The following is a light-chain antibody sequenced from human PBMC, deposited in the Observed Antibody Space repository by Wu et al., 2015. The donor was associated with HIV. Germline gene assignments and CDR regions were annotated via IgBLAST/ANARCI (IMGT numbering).Light chain of an antibody. CDR1: QSVSSSY. Sequence: EIVLTQSPGTLSLSPGERATLSCRASQSVSSSYLAWYQQKPGQAPRLLIYGASSRATGVAARSSGSGSGTEFTLTISSMQSEDFAIYYCQQYNNWVTFGQGTRLEIK. J-gene: IGKJ5*01. CDR2: GAS. CDR3: QQYNNWVT. V-gene: IGKV3-15*01.